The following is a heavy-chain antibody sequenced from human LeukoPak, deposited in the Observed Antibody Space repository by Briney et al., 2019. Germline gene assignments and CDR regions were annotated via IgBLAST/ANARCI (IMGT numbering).Heavy chain of an antibody. CDR2: IDSSGST. Sequence: SETLSLTCTVSGGSISSGGYYWSWFRQHPGKGREWIGYIDSSGSTYYNPSLKSRVTISVDTSKNQFSLKLSSVTAADTAVYYCVIQAEEGLRDAFDIWGQGTMVTVSS. V-gene: IGHV4-31*03. CDR1: GGSISSGGYY. D-gene: IGHD3-16*01. J-gene: IGHJ3*02. CDR3: VIQAEEGLRDAFDI.